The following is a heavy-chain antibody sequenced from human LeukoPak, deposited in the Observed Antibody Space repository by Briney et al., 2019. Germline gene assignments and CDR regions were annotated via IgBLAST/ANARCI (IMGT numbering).Heavy chain of an antibody. V-gene: IGHV4-38-2*01. CDR1: GYSIYSNFY. Sequence: SETLSLTCAVSGYSIYSNFYWGWIRQPPGKGLEWIGSIYHSGSSYYNPSLKSRVTISMDTSNRQFSLKLTSVTAAHTAIYYCARHDSSGSSGTYYSVDYWGRGTLVTVSS. CDR2: IYHSGSS. CDR3: ARHDSSGSSGTYYSVDY. J-gene: IGHJ4*02. D-gene: IGHD3-10*01.